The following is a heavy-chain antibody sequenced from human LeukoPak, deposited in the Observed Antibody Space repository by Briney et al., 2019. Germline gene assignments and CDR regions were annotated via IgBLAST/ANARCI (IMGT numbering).Heavy chain of an antibody. V-gene: IGHV3-30*18. Sequence: GGSLRLSCAASGFTFSSYGMHWVRQAPGKGLEWVAVISYDGSNKYYADSVKGRFTISRDNSKNTLYLQMNSLRAEDTAVYYCAKKILAYCGGDCLVGYFDYWGQGTLVTVSS. CDR3: AKKILAYCGGDCLVGYFDY. D-gene: IGHD2-21*02. CDR2: ISYDGSNK. J-gene: IGHJ4*02. CDR1: GFTFSSYG.